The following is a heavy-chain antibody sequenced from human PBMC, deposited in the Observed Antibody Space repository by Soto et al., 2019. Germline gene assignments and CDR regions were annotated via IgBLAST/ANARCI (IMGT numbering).Heavy chain of an antibody. CDR1: GGTFSSSA. Sequence: QVQLVQSGAEVKKPGSSVKVSCKASGGTFSSSAISWVRQAPGQGLEWMGGIIPIFGTANYAQKFQGRVTSTPDESTSTAYMELSSLRSEDTAVYYCASLLRGYSGTGDYWGQGTLVTVSS. D-gene: IGHD5-12*01. CDR3: ASLLRGYSGTGDY. J-gene: IGHJ4*02. CDR2: IIPIFGTA. V-gene: IGHV1-69*05.